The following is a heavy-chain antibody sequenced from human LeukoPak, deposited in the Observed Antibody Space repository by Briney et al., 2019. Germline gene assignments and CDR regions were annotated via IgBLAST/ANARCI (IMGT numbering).Heavy chain of an antibody. CDR1: GGSISSYY. CDR2: ISTSGST. V-gene: IGHV4-4*07. D-gene: IGHD4-17*01. Sequence: SETLSLTCTVSGGSISSYYWSWIRQPAGKGLESIGHISTSGSTNYNPSLKSRVSISIDTSKNQFSLKLSSVTAGDTAFYYCARSDLYGDYPPGNYWGQGTLVAVSS. CDR3: ARSDLYGDYPPGNY. J-gene: IGHJ4*02.